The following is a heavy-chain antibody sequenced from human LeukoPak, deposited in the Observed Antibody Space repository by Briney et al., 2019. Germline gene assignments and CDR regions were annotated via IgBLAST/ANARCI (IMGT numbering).Heavy chain of an antibody. Sequence: GGSLRLSCAASGFTFSSYGMSRVRQAPGKGLEWVSGINWNGGSTGYADSVKGRFTISRDNAKNSLYLQMNSLRAEDTALYYCARFVVVTATKYYFDYWGQGTLATVSS. D-gene: IGHD2-21*02. CDR3: ARFVVVTATKYYFDY. J-gene: IGHJ4*02. V-gene: IGHV3-20*04. CDR1: GFTFSSYG. CDR2: INWNGGST.